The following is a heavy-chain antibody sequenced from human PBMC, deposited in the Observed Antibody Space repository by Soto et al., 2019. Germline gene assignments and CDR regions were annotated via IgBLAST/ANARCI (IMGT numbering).Heavy chain of an antibody. D-gene: IGHD3-22*01. J-gene: IGHJ4*02. V-gene: IGHV3-48*03. CDR1: GFTFSSYE. CDR2: ISSSDNTI. Sequence: PGGSLRLSCAASGFTFSSYEMNWVRQAPGKGLEWVSYISSSDNTIYYADSVKGRFTISRDNAKNPLYLQMNSLRAEDTAVYYCARIPRYDSSGYHFDYWGQGTLVTVSS. CDR3: ARIPRYDSSGYHFDY.